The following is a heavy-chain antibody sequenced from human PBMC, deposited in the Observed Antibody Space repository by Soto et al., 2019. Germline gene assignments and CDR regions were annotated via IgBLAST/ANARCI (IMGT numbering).Heavy chain of an antibody. CDR1: GDSVSSNSAG. Sequence: SQTLSLTGAITGDSVSSNSAGWSWVRQSPSRGLEWLGRTYYRSKWYYEYAVSVRGRITINPDTSKNQYSLQLNSVTPEDTAVYFCARGEQYSGRIFDYWGPGTLVTVSS. J-gene: IGHJ4*01. D-gene: IGHD1-26*01. V-gene: IGHV6-1*01. CDR3: ARGEQYSGRIFDY. CDR2: TYYRSKWYY.